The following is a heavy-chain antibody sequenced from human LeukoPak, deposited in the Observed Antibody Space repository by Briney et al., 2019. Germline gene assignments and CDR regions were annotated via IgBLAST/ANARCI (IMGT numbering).Heavy chain of an antibody. V-gene: IGHV1-46*01. CDR2: INPSGGST. Sequence: ASVKVSCKASGYTFTSYYMHWVRQAPGQGLEWMGIINPSGGSTSYAQKFQGRFTMTRDTSTSTVYMELSSLRSEDTAVYYCARDRENYDNSGYYVFWGQGTLVTVSS. J-gene: IGHJ4*02. CDR1: GYTFTSYY. D-gene: IGHD3-22*01. CDR3: ARDRENYDNSGYYVF.